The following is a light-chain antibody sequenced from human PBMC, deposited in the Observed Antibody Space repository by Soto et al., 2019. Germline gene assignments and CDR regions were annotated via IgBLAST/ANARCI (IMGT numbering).Light chain of an antibody. J-gene: IGKJ5*01. CDR1: QDISNY. Sequence: DIQVTPSPPSLAVSVGGRGTITFQASQDISNYLHWFQQKPGKAPQLLIFDVSNLQTGVPSRFSGGGSGTDFALTISSLEPEDIATYYCQQYDSLPLTFGQGTQLEIK. CDR3: QQYDSLPLT. CDR2: DVS. V-gene: IGKV1-33*01.